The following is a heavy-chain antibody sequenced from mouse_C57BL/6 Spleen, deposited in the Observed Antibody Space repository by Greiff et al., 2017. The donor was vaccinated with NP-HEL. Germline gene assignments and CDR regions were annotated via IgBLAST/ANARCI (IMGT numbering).Heavy chain of an antibody. J-gene: IGHJ2*01. CDR2: INPNNGGT. Sequence: EVQLQQSGPELVKPGASVKMSCKASGYTFTDYNMHWVKQSHGKSLEWIGYINPNNGGTSYNQKFKGKATLTVNKSSSTAYMELRSLTSEDSAVYYCAREALRIYYGKRDFDYWGQGTTLTVSS. D-gene: IGHD2-1*01. V-gene: IGHV1-22*01. CDR3: AREALRIYYGKRDFDY. CDR1: GYTFTDYN.